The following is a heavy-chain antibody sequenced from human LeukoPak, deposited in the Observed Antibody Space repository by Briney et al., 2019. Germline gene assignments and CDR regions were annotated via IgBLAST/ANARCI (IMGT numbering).Heavy chain of an antibody. Sequence: QAGGSLRLSCAVSGFTVSSNYMSWVRQAPGKGLDWVSLIYDDGRTYFADSVKGRFSISRDNSKNTVYLQMDSLRAEDTAVYYCARDIYDSSGSLPAFDIWGQGTMVTVSS. J-gene: IGHJ3*02. CDR2: IYDDGRT. CDR3: ARDIYDSSGSLPAFDI. V-gene: IGHV3-66*01. CDR1: GFTVSSNY. D-gene: IGHD3-22*01.